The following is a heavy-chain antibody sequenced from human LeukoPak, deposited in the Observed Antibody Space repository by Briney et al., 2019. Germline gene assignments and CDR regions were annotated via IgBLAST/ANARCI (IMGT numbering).Heavy chain of an antibody. V-gene: IGHV4-31*03. CDR1: GGSISSGGYY. D-gene: IGHD3-22*01. CDR3: ARSDSSGYQNLDAFDI. CDR2: IYYSGST. J-gene: IGHJ3*02. Sequence: PSQTLSLTCTVSGGSISSGGYYWSWIRQQPEKSLEWIGYIYYSGSTYYNPSLKSRVTISVDTSKNQFSLKLSSVTAADTAVYYCARSDSSGYQNLDAFDIWGQGTMVTVSS.